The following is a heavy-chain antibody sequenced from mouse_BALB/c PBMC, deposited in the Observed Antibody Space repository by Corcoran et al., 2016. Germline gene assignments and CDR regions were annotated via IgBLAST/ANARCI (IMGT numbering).Heavy chain of an antibody. CDR3: ARDQPFDY. J-gene: IGHJ2*01. V-gene: IGHV3-6*02. Sequence: DVQLQESGPGLVKPSQSLSLTCSVTGYSITSGYYWNWIRQFPGNKLEWMGYISYDGSNNYNPSLKNRISITRDTSKNQFFLKLNSVTTEDTATYYCARDQPFDYWGQGTTLTVSS. CDR2: ISYDGSN. D-gene: IGHD6-1*01. CDR1: GYSITSGYY.